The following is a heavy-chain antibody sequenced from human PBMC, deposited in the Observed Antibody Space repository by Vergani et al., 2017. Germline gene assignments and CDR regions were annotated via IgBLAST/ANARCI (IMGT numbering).Heavy chain of an antibody. V-gene: IGHV3-43*01. CDR1: GFTFDDYA. CDR2: ISWDGGST. CDR3: AMELPVGGYGD. J-gene: IGHJ4*02. Sequence: EVQLVESGGGLVQPGRSLRLSCAASGFTFDDYAMHWVRQAPGKGLEWVSLISWDGGSTYYADSVKGRFTISRDNSKNSLYLQMNSLRTEDTALYYCAMELPVGGYGDWGQGTLVTVSS. D-gene: IGHD1-26*01.